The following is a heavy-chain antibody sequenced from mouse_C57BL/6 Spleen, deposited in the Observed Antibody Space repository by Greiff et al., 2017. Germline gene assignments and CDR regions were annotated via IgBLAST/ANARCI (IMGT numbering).Heavy chain of an antibody. CDR2: ISYDGSN. CDR1: GYSITSGYY. D-gene: IGHD1-1*01. J-gene: IGHJ3*01. CDR3: ARGGYYGSLAY. Sequence: EVQLQESGPGLVKPSQSLSLTCSVTGYSITSGYYWNWIRQFPGNKLEWMGYISYDGSNNYNPSLKNRISITRDTSKNQFFLKLNSVTTEDTATYYCARGGYYGSLAYWGQGTLVTVSA. V-gene: IGHV3-6*01.